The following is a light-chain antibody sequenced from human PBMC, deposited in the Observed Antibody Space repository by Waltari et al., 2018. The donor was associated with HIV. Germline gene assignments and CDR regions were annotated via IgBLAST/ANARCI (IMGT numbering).Light chain of an antibody. CDR2: EAA. Sequence: EIVMTQSPPTLSVSPGQSVTLSCRASQTISAKVAWYQQRPGQAPRLRIYEAATRPTGIPARFSGSGSGTEFTLTISSLQSEDFATYFCQQYDSGPRGITFGQGTMLEIK. CDR3: QQYDSGPRGIT. V-gene: IGKV3-15*01. J-gene: IGKJ2*01. CDR1: QTISAK.